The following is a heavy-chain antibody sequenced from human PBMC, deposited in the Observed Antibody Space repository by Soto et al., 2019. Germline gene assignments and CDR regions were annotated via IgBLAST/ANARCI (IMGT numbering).Heavy chain of an antibody. V-gene: IGHV1-46*01. Sequence: ASVKVSCKASGYTFTSYYMHWVRQAPGQGLEWMGIINPSGGSTSYAQKFQGRVTMTRDTSTSTVYMELSSLRSEDTAVYYCATLGIAAAGDDAFDIWGQGXMVTV. CDR3: ATLGIAAAGDDAFDI. CDR1: GYTFTSYY. CDR2: INPSGGST. J-gene: IGHJ3*02. D-gene: IGHD6-13*01.